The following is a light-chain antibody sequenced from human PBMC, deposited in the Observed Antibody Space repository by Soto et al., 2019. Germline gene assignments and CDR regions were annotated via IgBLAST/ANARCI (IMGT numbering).Light chain of an antibody. Sequence: QSALTQPPSVSGAPGQRVTISCTGSSSNIGADYDVHLYQQLPGAAPKLLIRANTHRPSGVPDRFAYSKSGTSASLAITGLQAEDEADYYLLPHDSRLSASVLRGRTTLTVL. CDR2: ANT. CDR3: LPHDSRLSASV. V-gene: IGLV1-40*01. J-gene: IGLJ3*02. CDR1: SSNIGADYD.